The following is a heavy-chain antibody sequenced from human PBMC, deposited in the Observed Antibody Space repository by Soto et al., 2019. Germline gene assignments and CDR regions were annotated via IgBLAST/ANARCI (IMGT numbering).Heavy chain of an antibody. J-gene: IGHJ4*02. CDR3: ARETWFGDLTTDY. CDR2: IIINTGDT. D-gene: IGHD3-10*01. V-gene: IGHV3-11*05. CDR1: GGSFSGYY. Sequence: LSLTCAVYGGSFSGYYMSWIRQAPGKGLEWISYIIINTGDTSYADSVRGRFTISRDKAKRSVDLQMNSLTAEDTAVYYCARETWFGDLTTDYWGPGTLVTVSS.